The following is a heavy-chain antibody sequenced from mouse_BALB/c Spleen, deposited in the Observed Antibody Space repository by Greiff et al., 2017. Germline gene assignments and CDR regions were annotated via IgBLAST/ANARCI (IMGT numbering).Heavy chain of an antibody. CDR1: GFTFSSYT. V-gene: IGHV5-6-4*01. CDR3: TRDGNYGLFAY. Sequence: EVQGVESGGGLVKPGGSLKLSCAASGFTFSSYTMSWVRQTPEKRLEWVATISSGGSYTYYPDSVKGRFTISRDNAKNTLYLQMSSLKSEDTAMYYCTRDGNYGLFAYWGQGTLVTVSA. CDR2: ISSGGSYT. J-gene: IGHJ3*01. D-gene: IGHD2-1*01.